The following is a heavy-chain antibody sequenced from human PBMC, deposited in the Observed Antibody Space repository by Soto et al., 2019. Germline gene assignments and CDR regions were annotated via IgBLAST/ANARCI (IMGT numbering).Heavy chain of an antibody. D-gene: IGHD1-26*01. V-gene: IGHV3-11*05. J-gene: IGHJ4*02. Sequence: YMSWIRQAPGKGLEWLSYISDGSTDTHHADSVKGRFTISRDNAENSLYLQMDSLRAEDTAVYYCAREGGLVGYTSSFDYWGRGTLVTVSS. CDR2: ISDGSTDT. CDR3: AREGGLVGYTSSFDY. CDR1: Y.